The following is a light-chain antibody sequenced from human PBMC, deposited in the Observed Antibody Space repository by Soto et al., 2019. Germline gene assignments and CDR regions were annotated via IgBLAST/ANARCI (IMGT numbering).Light chain of an antibody. CDR2: WAS. V-gene: IGKV4-1*01. CDR3: QQYFTSPWT. Sequence: DIVMTQSPDSLAVSLGERATFNCKSSQSILDRSKNKYYLAWYQQKSGQPPKLLIYWASLRESGVPDRFTGSGSGRDFTLTISSLQAEDVAVYYCQQYFTSPWTFGQGTEVEI. J-gene: IGKJ1*01. CDR1: QSILDRSKNKYY.